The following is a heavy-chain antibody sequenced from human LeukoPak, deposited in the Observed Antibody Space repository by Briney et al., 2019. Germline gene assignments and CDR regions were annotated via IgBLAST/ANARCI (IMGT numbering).Heavy chain of an antibody. J-gene: IGHJ4*02. Sequence: SETLFLTCAVHGGSFSGFYWTWMRQPPGKGPEWIGEINHSRGTGYNPSLRSRVTISQDTSKNQFSLKLTSVTAADTAVYYCARGLGEGYPDSWGQGTLVIVSS. CDR3: ARGLGEGYPDS. V-gene: IGHV4-34*01. CDR2: INHSRGT. CDR1: GGSFSGFY. D-gene: IGHD1-1*01.